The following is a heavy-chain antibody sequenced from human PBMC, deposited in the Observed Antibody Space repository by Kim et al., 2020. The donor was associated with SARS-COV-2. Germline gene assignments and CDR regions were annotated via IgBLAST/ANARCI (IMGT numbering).Heavy chain of an antibody. Sequence: GGSLRLSFAASGFTPSNILRNLGLQTLVECLVWVSRRHSDGRITEYWDSVKGQLTSSRENDKNTLYLQMNSLRPEDTAVYYCARAGDYDISGYYGFFHHCCQGALVTVSS. CDR2: RHSDGRIT. D-gene: IGHD3-22*01. CDR3: ARAGDYDISGYYGFFHH. CDR1: GFTPSNIL. V-gene: IGHV3-74*03. J-gene: IGHJ1*01.